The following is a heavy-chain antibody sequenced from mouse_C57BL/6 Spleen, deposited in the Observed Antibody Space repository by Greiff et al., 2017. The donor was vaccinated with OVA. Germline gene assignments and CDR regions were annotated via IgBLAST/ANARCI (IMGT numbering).Heavy chain of an antibody. CDR1: GYTFTSYW. D-gene: IGHD1-1*01. CDR3: ARDGSSYAWFAY. V-gene: IGHV1-69*01. CDR2: IDPSDSYT. J-gene: IGHJ3*01. Sequence: VQLQQPGAELVMPGASVKLSCKASGYTFTSYWMHWVKQRPGQGLEWIGEIDPSDSYTNYNQKFKGKSTLTVDKSSSTAYMQLSSLTSEDSAVYYCARDGSSYAWFAYWGQGTLVTVAA.